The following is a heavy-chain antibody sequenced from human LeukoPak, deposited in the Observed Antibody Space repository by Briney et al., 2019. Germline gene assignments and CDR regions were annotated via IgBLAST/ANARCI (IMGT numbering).Heavy chain of an antibody. CDR1: GFTFSSYG. CDR3: ARDGEGVLGFDY. J-gene: IGHJ4*02. V-gene: IGHV3-30-3*01. D-gene: IGHD2-8*02. Sequence: GGSLRLSCAASGFTFSSYGMHCVRQAPGKGLEWVAVISYDGSNLDYADSVKGRFTISRDNSKNTLYLQMNSLRAEDTAVYYCARDGEGVLGFDYWGQGTLVTVSS. CDR2: ISYDGSNL.